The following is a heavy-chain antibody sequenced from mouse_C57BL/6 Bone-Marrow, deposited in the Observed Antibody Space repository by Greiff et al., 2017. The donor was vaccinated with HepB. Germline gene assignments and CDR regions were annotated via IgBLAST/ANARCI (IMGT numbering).Heavy chain of an antibody. J-gene: IGHJ2*01. CDR1: GFTFSDYG. CDR3: ARIGVSYYFDY. V-gene: IGHV5-17*01. D-gene: IGHD3-1*01. Sequence: EVHLVESGGGLVKPGGSLKLSCAASGFTFSDYGMHWVRQAPEKGLEWVAYISSGSSTIYYADTVKGRFTISRDNAKNTLFLQMTSLRSEDTAMYYCARIGVSYYFDYWGQGTTLTVSS. CDR2: ISSGSSTI.